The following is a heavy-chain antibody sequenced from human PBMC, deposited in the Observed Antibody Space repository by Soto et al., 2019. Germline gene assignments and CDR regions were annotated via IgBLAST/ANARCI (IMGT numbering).Heavy chain of an antibody. D-gene: IGHD1-1*01. J-gene: IGHJ6*02. Sequence: QVQLVQSGAEVKKPGASVKVSCKASGYTFSSYAISWVRQAPGQGLEWMGWISADNGNTNYAQKLQGRVTMTTDTSTSTAYMELRSLRSDDTAVYFCARDQYGQQFRRCMDVWGQGTTVTVSS. CDR1: GYTFSSYA. CDR2: ISADNGNT. V-gene: IGHV1-18*01. CDR3: ARDQYGQQFRRCMDV.